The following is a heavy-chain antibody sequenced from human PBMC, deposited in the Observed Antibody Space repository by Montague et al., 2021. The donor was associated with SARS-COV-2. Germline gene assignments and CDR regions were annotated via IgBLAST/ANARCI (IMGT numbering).Heavy chain of an antibody. CDR3: ARAAQKQYVLLWFGELLHDAFDI. V-gene: IGHV3-30-3*01. J-gene: IGHJ3*02. CDR1: GFTFSSYA. D-gene: IGHD3-10*01. Sequence: SLRLSCAASGFTFSSYAMHWVRQAPGKGLEWVAVISYDGSNKYYADSVKGRFTISRDNSKNTLYLQMNSLRAEDTAVYYCARAAQKQYVLLWFGELLHDAFDIWGQGTMDTVSS. CDR2: ISYDGSNK.